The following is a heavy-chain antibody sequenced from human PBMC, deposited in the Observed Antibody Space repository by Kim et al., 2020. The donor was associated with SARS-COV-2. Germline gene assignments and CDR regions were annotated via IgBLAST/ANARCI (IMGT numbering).Heavy chain of an antibody. V-gene: IGHV6-1*01. J-gene: IGHJ4*02. CDR3: ARGQTKFTPFDY. Sequence: DYAVSVKNRTTINADTSKNQFSLQLDCVTPEDTAVYYCARGQTKFTPFDYWGQGTLVTVSS.